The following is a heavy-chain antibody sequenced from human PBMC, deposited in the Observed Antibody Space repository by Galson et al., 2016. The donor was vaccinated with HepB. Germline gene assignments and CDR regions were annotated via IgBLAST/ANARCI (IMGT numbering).Heavy chain of an antibody. CDR3: ATSTGYRSGWGAFDI. CDR1: GDTFTGYY. CDR2: LSANSGAT. V-gene: IGHV1-2*04. D-gene: IGHD6-25*01. Sequence: SVKVSCKASGDTFTGYYIHWVRQAPGQGLEWMAWLSANSGATNYAQKFQGWVTMTRDTSISTAYMERTSLTSDATATYYCATSTGYRSGWGAFDIWGQGTMVTVSA. J-gene: IGHJ3*02.